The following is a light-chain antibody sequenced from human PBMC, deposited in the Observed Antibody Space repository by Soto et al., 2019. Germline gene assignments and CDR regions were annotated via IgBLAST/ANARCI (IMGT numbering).Light chain of an antibody. J-gene: IGKJ5*01. CDR1: PSISSY. CDR3: QQRYSTTIT. CDR2: AAS. V-gene: IGKV1-39*01. Sequence: DIQRTQSPSSLSASVGDRVTITCRASPSISSYLNWYQQKPGKDPKLLIYAASSLQSGVPSRFSGSGSGTDFNLTISSLQTEDFATYECQQRYSTTITFGQGTRLEIK.